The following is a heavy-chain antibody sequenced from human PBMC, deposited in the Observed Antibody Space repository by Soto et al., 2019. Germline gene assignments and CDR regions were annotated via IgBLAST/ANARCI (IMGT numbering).Heavy chain of an antibody. J-gene: IGHJ3*02. Sequence: QLQLQESGPGLVKPSETLSLTCTVSGGSISSSSYYWGWIRQPPGKGLEWIGSIYYSGSTYYNPSLKSRVTISVDTSKNQFSLKLSSVTAADTAVYYCASRRATYIAAAGPYDAFDIWGQGTMVTVSS. D-gene: IGHD6-13*01. CDR3: ASRRATYIAAAGPYDAFDI. CDR2: IYYSGST. V-gene: IGHV4-39*01. CDR1: GGSISSSSYY.